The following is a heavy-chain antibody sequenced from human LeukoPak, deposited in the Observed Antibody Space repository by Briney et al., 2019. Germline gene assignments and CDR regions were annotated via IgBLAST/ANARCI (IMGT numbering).Heavy chain of an antibody. Sequence: GGSLRPSCAASGFTFSSYAMSWVRQAPGKGLEWVSAISSSGSTIYYADSVKGRFTISRDNAKNSLYLQMNSLRAEDTAVYYCAGLIGGYDEGEFDYWGQGTLVTVSS. V-gene: IGHV3-21*04. CDR1: GFTFSSYA. CDR3: AGLIGGYDEGEFDY. D-gene: IGHD5-12*01. J-gene: IGHJ4*02. CDR2: ISSSGSTI.